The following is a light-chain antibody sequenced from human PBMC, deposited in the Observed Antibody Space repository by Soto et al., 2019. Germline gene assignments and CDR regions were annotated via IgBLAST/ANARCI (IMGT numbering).Light chain of an antibody. V-gene: IGKV2-30*01. CDR2: RAS. J-gene: IGKJ1*01. CDR1: QSLVYSDGIAY. CDR3: MQGTHWPPT. Sequence: DVVMTQSPLSLPVILGQPASISCRSSQSLVYSDGIAYLNWFHQRPGQSPSRLIYRASNRDSGVPDRVICSGSGTDFTLNISRVEAEDVGGYYCMQGTHWPPTFGPGPKVEIK.